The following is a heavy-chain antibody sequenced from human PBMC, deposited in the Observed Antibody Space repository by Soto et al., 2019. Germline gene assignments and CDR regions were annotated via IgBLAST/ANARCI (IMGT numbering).Heavy chain of an antibody. Sequence: PGGSLRLSCAASGFTFNHYWMHWVRQPPGKGLVWVSRLQSDGSSPDYADSVKGRFTISRDNAKNTVYLQMNSLRAEDTAVYYCVRDAGHSSTWYRNYFDYWSQGHMVTVSS. J-gene: IGHJ4*02. D-gene: IGHD6-13*01. CDR1: GFTFNHYW. CDR3: VRDAGHSSTWYRNYFDY. CDR2: LQSDGSSP. V-gene: IGHV3-74*01.